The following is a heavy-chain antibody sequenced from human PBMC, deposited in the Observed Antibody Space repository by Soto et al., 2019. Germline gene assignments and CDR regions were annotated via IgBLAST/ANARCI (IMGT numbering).Heavy chain of an antibody. D-gene: IGHD3-22*01. J-gene: IGHJ3*02. CDR3: ARGDDSSGYYSTDDAFGI. CDR1: GGSISSYY. CDR2: IYYSGST. Sequence: SETLSLTCTVSGGSISSYYWSWIRQPPGKGLEWIGYIYYSGSTNYNPSLKSRVTISVDTSKNQFSLKLSSVTAADTAVYYCARGDDSSGYYSTDDAFGIWGQGTMVTV. V-gene: IGHV4-59*01.